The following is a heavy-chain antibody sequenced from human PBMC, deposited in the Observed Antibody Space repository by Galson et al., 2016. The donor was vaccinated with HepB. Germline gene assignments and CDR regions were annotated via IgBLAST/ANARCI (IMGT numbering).Heavy chain of an antibody. J-gene: IGHJ6*03. V-gene: IGHV3-23*01. CDR2: ISGDDRNT. CDR3: ARTSYRECTGTRCVNFRYYYYMDV. Sequence: SLRLSCAASRFTFSTYLMSWVRQAPGKGLEWVSTISGDDRNTHYADSVKGRFTISRDNSKNTLYLQMNSLTAEETAVYFCARTSYRECTGTRCVNFRYYYYMDVWGQGTTVAVSS. D-gene: IGHD2-2*01. CDR1: RFTFSTYL.